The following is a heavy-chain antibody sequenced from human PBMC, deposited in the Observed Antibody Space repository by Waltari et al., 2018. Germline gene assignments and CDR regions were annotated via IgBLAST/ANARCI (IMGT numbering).Heavy chain of an antibody. CDR2: IYPCDSDT. D-gene: IGHD2-15*01. CDR1: GYSFSNYW. J-gene: IGHJ4*02. Sequence: EVQLVQSGAEVKKPGESLKISCKGSGYSFSNYWIAWVRQMPGKGLEWMGIIYPCDSDTRYSPPFQGQFTISADKSISTAYLQWSSLRASDSAMYYCARVVAAIGVPDYWGQGTQVTVSS. CDR3: ARVVAAIGVPDY. V-gene: IGHV5-51*03.